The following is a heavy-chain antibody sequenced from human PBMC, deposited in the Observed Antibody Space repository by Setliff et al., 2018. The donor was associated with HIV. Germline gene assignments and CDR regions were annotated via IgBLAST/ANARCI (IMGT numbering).Heavy chain of an antibody. Sequence: PSETLSLTCTVSGASISSYYWSWIRQPPGKGLEWIGYIYYSGSTNYNPSLKSRVTISVDTSKTQFSLTLSSVTAADTAVYYCARGFREYYDSSGYFLNWFDPWGQGTLVTVSS. CDR2: IYYSGST. D-gene: IGHD3-22*01. CDR3: ARGFREYYDSSGYFLNWFDP. J-gene: IGHJ5*02. CDR1: GASISSYY. V-gene: IGHV4-59*01.